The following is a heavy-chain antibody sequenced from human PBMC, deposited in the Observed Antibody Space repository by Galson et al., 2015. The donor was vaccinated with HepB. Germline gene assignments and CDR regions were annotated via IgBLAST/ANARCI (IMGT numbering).Heavy chain of an antibody. V-gene: IGHV3-48*04. J-gene: IGHJ3*02. CDR3: ATTKFGSGAYWTFGI. CDR2: ISTNGATI. Sequence: SLRLSCAASGFTFSSYTMNWVRQTPGKGLQWLSYISTNGATIHYADSVKGRFTIARDNAKNTMWMQMNRLRAEDTAVYYCATTKFGSGAYWTFGIWGQGTLVTVSS. D-gene: IGHD4/OR15-4a*01. CDR1: GFTFSSYT.